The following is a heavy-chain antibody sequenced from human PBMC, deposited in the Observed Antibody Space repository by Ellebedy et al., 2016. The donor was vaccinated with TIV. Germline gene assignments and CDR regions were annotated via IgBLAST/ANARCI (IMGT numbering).Heavy chain of an antibody. CDR2: ISPSSTYT. J-gene: IGHJ4*01. V-gene: IGHV3-11*06. CDR3: AREGNDYWSGFYDY. D-gene: IGHD3-3*01. CDR1: GFTFSNYY. Sequence: GESLKISCAASGFTFSNYYLTWIRQTPEKGLEWVSYISPSSTYTRYADSVQGRFTISRDDAKNSVYLHIHSLRAENTAVYFCAREGNDYWSGFYDYWGQGILVTVSS.